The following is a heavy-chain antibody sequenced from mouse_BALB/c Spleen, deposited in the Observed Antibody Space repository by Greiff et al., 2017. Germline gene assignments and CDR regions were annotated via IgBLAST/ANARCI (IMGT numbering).Heavy chain of an antibody. CDR3: ARRGYYAMDY. Sequence: EVQLVESGGGLVQPGGSLKLSCAASGFTFSSYGMSWVRQTPDKRLELVATINSNGGSTYYPDSVKGRFTISRDNAKNTLYLQMSSLKSEDTAMYYCARRGYYAMDYWGQGTSVTVSS. CDR1: GFTFSSYG. J-gene: IGHJ4*01. CDR2: INSNGGST. V-gene: IGHV5-6-3*01.